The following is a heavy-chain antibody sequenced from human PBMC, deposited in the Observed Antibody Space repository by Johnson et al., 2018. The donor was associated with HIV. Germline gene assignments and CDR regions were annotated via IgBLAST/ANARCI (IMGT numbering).Heavy chain of an antibody. V-gene: IGHV3-66*01. CDR2: IYSDGNT. Sequence: VQLVESGGGLVKPGGSLRLSCAASGFTFSDYYMSWIRQAPGKGLEWVAVIYSDGNTYYADSVKGRFTISRDNSKNTLYLQMNSLRAEDTAVYYCARDGLAANAFDTWGQGTMVTVSS. CDR3: ARDGLAANAFDT. J-gene: IGHJ3*02. CDR1: GFTFSDYY. D-gene: IGHD3/OR15-3a*01.